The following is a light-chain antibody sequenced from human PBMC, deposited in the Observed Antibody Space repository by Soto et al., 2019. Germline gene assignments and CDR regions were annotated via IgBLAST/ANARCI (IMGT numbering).Light chain of an antibody. CDR3: QQANSFPRT. CDR2: AAS. Sequence: DLQMTQSPSSVSASVGDRVTITCRASQAISTWLAWYQQKPGKAPKLLIYAASNLQTGVPSRFSGSGSGTDFTLTIISLQPEDFATYYCQQANSFPRTFGQGTKVEIK. J-gene: IGKJ1*01. V-gene: IGKV1D-12*01. CDR1: QAISTW.